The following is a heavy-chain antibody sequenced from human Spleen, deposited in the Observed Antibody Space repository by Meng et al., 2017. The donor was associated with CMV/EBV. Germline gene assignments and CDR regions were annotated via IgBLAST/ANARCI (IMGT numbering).Heavy chain of an antibody. J-gene: IGHJ4*02. CDR2: IYYSGST. Sequence: SETLSLTSTVSGYSISSGYYWGWIRQPPGKGLEWIGYIYYSGSTNYNPSLKSRVTISVDTSKNQFSLKLSSVTAADTAVYYCARRLLSIEGDQYFDYWGQGTLVTVSS. CDR3: ARRLLSIEGDQYFDY. V-gene: IGHV4-61*01. D-gene: IGHD2-21*02. CDR1: GYSISSGYY.